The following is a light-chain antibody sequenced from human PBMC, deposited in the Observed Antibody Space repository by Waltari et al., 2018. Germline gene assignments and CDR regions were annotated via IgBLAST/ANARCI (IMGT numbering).Light chain of an antibody. J-gene: IGKJ1*01. CDR1: QSISRY. CDR3: QHHFRLPAT. V-gene: IGKV3-20*01. CDR2: GAS. Sequence: EIVLTQSPVSLSLSPGERATLSCRSSQSISRYLAWYQQKPGQAPRLLIYGASNRATCVPPRFSGSGSGTDFSLTISGLEPEDSAVYYCQHHFRLPATFGQGTKVEIK.